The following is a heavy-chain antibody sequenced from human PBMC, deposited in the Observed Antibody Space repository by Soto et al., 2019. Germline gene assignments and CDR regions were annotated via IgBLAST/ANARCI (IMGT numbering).Heavy chain of an antibody. CDR2: ISSSSSTI. V-gene: IGHV3-48*02. CDR3: ARDSARDGYNPPDYFDY. Sequence: EVQLVESGGGLVQPGGSLRLSCAASGFTFSSYSMNWVRQAPGKGLEWVSYISSSSSTIYYADSVKGRFTISRDNAKNSLYLQRHSLRDEDTAVYYCARDSARDGYNPPDYFDYWGQGTLVTVSS. CDR1: GFTFSSYS. J-gene: IGHJ4*02. D-gene: IGHD5-12*01.